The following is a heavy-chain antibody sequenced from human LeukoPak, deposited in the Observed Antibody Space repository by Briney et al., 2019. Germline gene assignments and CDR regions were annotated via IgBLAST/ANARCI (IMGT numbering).Heavy chain of an antibody. CDR1: GGTFSRYA. D-gene: IGHD6-13*01. V-gene: IGHV1-69*05. CDR3: TRQQLGFDY. Sequence: ASVKVSCKASGGTFSRYALSWVRQAPGQGLEWIGGIIPIFGTANYAQKFQGRVTITTDASTSTAYMELSSLRSEDTAVYYCTRQQLGFDYWGQGTLVTVSS. CDR2: IIPIFGTA. J-gene: IGHJ4*02.